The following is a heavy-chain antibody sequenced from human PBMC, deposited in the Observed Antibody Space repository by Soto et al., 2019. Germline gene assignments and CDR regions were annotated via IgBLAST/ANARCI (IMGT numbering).Heavy chain of an antibody. CDR1: GFTFNNYD. V-gene: IGHV3-48*03. CDR3: VRDNGGMDV. CDR2: ISTSGGTT. J-gene: IGHJ6*02. Sequence: AQLAESGGGLVQPGGSLRLSCAASGFTFNNYDMNWVRQAPGKGLEWISRISTSGGTTWYADSVRGRFTISRDNAKNSLDLQMNSLTAADSAVYHCVRDNGGMDVWGQGTTVAVSS.